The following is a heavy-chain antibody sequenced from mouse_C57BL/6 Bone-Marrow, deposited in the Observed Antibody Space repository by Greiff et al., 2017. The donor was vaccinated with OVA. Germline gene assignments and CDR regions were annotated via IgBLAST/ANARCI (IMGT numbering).Heavy chain of an antibody. CDR2: ISRGGDYI. V-gene: IGHV5-9-1*02. D-gene: IGHD1-1*01. J-gene: IGHJ4*01. CDR1: GFTFSSYA. CDR3: TRDDYYGSTSLYAMDY. Sequence: EVKLMESGEGLVKPGGSLKLSCAASGFTFSSYAMSWVRQTPEKRLEWVAYISRGGDYIYYADTVKGRFTISRDNARNTLYLQMSSLKSEDTAMYYCTRDDYYGSTSLYAMDYWGQGTSGTVSS.